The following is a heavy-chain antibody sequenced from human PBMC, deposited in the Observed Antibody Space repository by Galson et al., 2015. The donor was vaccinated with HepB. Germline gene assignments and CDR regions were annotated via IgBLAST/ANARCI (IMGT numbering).Heavy chain of an antibody. V-gene: IGHV6-1*01. CDR3: ARSGEEYRSGWYDPVDY. J-gene: IGHJ4*02. Sequence: CAISGDSVSSNSAAWNWIRQSPSRGLEWLGRTYYRSKWYNDYAVSVKSRITINPDTSKNQFSLQLKSVTLEDTAVYYCARSGEEYRSGWYDPVDYWGQRTLVTVSS. CDR1: GDSVSSNSAA. D-gene: IGHD6-19*01. CDR2: TYYRSKWYN.